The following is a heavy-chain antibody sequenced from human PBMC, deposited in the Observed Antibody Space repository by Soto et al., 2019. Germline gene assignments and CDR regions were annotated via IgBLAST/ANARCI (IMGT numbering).Heavy chain of an antibody. V-gene: IGHV3-30*18. CDR2: ISYDGSNK. CDR1: GFTFSSYG. J-gene: IGHJ4*02. Sequence: GGSLRLSCAASGFTFSSYGMHWVRQAPGKGLEWVAVISYDGSNKYYAGSVKGRFTISRDNSKNTLYLQMNSLRAEDTAVYYCAKDTAMVKYYFDYWGQGTLVTVSS. CDR3: AKDTAMVKYYFDY. D-gene: IGHD5-18*01.